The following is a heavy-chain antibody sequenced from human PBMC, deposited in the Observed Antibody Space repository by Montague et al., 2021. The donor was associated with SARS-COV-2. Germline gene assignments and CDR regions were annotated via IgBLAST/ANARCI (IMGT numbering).Heavy chain of an antibody. V-gene: IGHV4-61*02. CDR3: ARQLAGFWSGYFDY. CDR1: GGSISSGSYY. D-gene: IGHD3-3*01. CDR2: MYTSGST. J-gene: IGHJ4*02. Sequence: TLSLTCTVSGGSISSGSYYWSWIRQPAGKGLEWIGRMYTSGSTNYNPSLKSRVTISVDTSKNQFSLKLSSVTAADTAVYYCARQLAGFWSGYFDYWGQGTLVTVSS.